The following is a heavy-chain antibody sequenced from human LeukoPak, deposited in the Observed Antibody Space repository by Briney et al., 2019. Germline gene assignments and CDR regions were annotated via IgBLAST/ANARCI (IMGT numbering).Heavy chain of an antibody. CDR2: ISGSGGDT. Sequence: GGSLRLSCAASGFTLSSYSMNWVRQAPGKGLEWVSGISGSGGDTHYAESVKGRFTISRDNSKNTLYLQMNSLRAEDTAVYYCAKSGGLGSYYNSVKDAFDIWGQGTMVTVSS. CDR3: AKSGGLGSYYNSVKDAFDI. J-gene: IGHJ3*02. D-gene: IGHD3-10*01. V-gene: IGHV3-23*01. CDR1: GFTLSSYS.